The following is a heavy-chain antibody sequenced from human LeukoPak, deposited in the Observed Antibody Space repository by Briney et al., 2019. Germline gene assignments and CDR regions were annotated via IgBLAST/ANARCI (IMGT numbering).Heavy chain of an antibody. D-gene: IGHD5-12*01. Sequence: PGESLKISCKGSGYSFTSYWISWVRQMPGKGLEWMGTIDPSGSYTNYGPSFQGHVTISADKSISTAYLQWSSLKASDTAMYYCARGGKSAYGWFDPWGQGALVTVSS. CDR2: IDPSGSYT. CDR3: ARGGKSAYGWFDP. J-gene: IGHJ5*02. V-gene: IGHV5-10-1*01. CDR1: GYSFTSYW.